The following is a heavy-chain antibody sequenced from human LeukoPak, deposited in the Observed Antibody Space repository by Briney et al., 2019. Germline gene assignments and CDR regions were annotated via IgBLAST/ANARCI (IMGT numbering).Heavy chain of an antibody. CDR1: GYTFTGYY. CDR3: ARVRPKVVPAARGGCYYGMDV. D-gene: IGHD2-2*01. CDR2: INPNSGGT. J-gene: IGHJ6*02. Sequence: EASVKVSCKASGYTFTGYYMHWVRQAPGQGLEWMGWINPNSGGTNYAQKFQGRVTMTRDTSISTAYMELSRLRSDEKAVYYCARVRPKVVPAARGGCYYGMDVWGQGTTVTVSS. V-gene: IGHV1-2*02.